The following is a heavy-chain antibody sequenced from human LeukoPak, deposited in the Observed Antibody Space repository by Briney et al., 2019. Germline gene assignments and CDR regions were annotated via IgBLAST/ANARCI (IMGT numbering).Heavy chain of an antibody. D-gene: IGHD6-6*01. CDR3: AKDREQLGGDYFDY. Sequence: GGSLRLSCAASGFTFSSYGMHWVRQAPGKGLEWVAVIWYDGSNKYYADSVKGRFTISRDNSKNTLYLQMNSLRAEDTAVYYCAKDREQLGGDYFDYWGQGTLVTVSS. J-gene: IGHJ4*02. CDR1: GFTFSSYG. V-gene: IGHV3-33*06. CDR2: IWYDGSNK.